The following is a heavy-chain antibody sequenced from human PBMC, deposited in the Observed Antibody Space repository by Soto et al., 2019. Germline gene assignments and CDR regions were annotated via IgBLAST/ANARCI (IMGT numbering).Heavy chain of an antibody. D-gene: IGHD6-13*01. J-gene: IGHJ6*02. CDR3: ARYSSSWPYYYYYGMDV. CDR1: GGSISSSSYY. CDR2: IYYSGST. V-gene: IGHV4-39*01. Sequence: SETLSLTCTVSGGSISSSSYYWGWIRQPPGKGLEWIGSIYYSGSTYYNPSLKSRVTISVDTSKNQFSLKLSSVTAADTAVYYCARYSSSWPYYYYYGMDVWGQGTTVTVSS.